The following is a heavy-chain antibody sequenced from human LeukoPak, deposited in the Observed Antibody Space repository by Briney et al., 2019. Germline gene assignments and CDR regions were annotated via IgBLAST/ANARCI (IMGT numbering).Heavy chain of an antibody. V-gene: IGHV3-74*01. D-gene: IGHD1/OR15-1a*01. CDR1: GFTFSDYW. CDR3: VRDRTPGILDY. J-gene: IGHJ4*02. Sequence: GGSLRLSCAASGFTFSDYWMHWVRQAPGKGLVWVSRINTDDSSITYADSVKGRFTISRDNAENTLYLQMNSLRAEDTAVYYCVRDRTPGILDYWGQGTLVTVSS. CDR2: INTDDSSI.